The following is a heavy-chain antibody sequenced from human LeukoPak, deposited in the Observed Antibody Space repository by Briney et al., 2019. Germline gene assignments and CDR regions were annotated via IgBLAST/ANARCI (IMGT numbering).Heavy chain of an antibody. CDR2: IIISDGRT. V-gene: IGHV3-23*01. D-gene: IGHD3-16*01. CDR1: GFTFSRSA. Sequence: GGSLRLSCTASGFTFSRSAMTWVRQAPGKGLEWLSSIIISDGRTYYSDPVKGRVTISRDISKNTLYLQMNSLRAEDTAVYFCAKGDKMLTWRRTYNRFDPWGQGTLVTVSS. CDR3: AKGDKMLTWRRTYNRFDP. J-gene: IGHJ5*02.